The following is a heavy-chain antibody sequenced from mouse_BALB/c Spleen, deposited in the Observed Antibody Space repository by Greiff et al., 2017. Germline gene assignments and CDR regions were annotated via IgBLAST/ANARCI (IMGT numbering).Heavy chain of an antibody. D-gene: IGHD1-1*01. Sequence: EVQRVESGPELVKPGASVKVSCKASGYSFTDYNMYWVKQSHGKSLEWIGYIDPYNGGTSYNQKFKGKATLTVDKSSSTAFMHLNSLTSEDSAVYYCARWADYGSSYDGYYAMDYWGQGTSVTVSS. CDR3: ARWADYGSSYDGYYAMDY. V-gene: IGHV1S135*01. J-gene: IGHJ4*01. CDR2: IDPYNGGT. CDR1: GYSFTDYN.